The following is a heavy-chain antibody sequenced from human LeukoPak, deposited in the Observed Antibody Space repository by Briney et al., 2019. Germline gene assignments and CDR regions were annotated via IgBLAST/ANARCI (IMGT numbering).Heavy chain of an antibody. J-gene: IGHJ3*02. D-gene: IGHD3-10*01. Sequence: GGSLRLSCAASGFTFSSYAMHWVRQAPGKGLEWVAVVSYDGSTKYYADSVRGRFTISRDNSKNTLYLQMNSLRAEDTAVYYCAKDFGELLYGDSFDIWGQGTMVTVSS. V-gene: IGHV3-30*04. CDR3: AKDFGELLYGDSFDI. CDR2: VSYDGSTK. CDR1: GFTFSSYA.